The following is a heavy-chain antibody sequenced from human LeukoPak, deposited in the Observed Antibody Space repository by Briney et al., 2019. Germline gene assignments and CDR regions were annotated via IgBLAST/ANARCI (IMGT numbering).Heavy chain of an antibody. Sequence: GGSLRLSCAASGFTFSSYSMNWVRQAPGKGLEWVSHISSSSSTIYYADSVKGRFTISRDNSKNTLYLQMNSLRAEDTAVYYCAKGGYLYGMDVWGQGTTVTVSS. CDR2: ISSSSSTI. D-gene: IGHD5-18*01. CDR1: GFTFSSYS. J-gene: IGHJ6*02. CDR3: AKGGYLYGMDV. V-gene: IGHV3-48*01.